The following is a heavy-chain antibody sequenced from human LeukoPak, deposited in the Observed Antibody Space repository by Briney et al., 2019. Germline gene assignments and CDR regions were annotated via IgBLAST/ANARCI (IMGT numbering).Heavy chain of an antibody. CDR1: GGSISSYY. Sequence: PSETLSLTCTVSGGSISSYYWSWIRQPPGKGLEWIGYIYYSGSTYYNPSLKSRVTISVDTSKNQFSLKLSSVTAADTAVYYCARANGGDHFDYWGQGTLVTVSS. D-gene: IGHD2-21*02. J-gene: IGHJ4*02. CDR3: ARANGGDHFDY. V-gene: IGHV4-59*08. CDR2: IYYSGST.